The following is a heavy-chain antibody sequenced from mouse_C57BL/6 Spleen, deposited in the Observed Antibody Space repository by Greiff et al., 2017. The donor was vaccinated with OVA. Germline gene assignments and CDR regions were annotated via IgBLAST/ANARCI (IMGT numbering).Heavy chain of an antibody. CDR3: ARAEFDYYAMDY. CDR1: GYSFTGYF. J-gene: IGHJ4*01. CDR2: INPYNGDT. Sequence: VQLKQSGPELVKPGDSVKISCKASGYSFTGYFMNWVMQSHGKSLEWIGRINPYNGDTFYNQKFKGKATLTVDKSSSTAHMELRSLTSEDAAVYYCARAEFDYYAMDYWGQGTSVTVSS. V-gene: IGHV1-20*01.